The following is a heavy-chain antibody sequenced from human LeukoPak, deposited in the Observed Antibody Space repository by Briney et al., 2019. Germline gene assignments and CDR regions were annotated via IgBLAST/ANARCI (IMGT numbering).Heavy chain of an antibody. D-gene: IGHD3-16*01. CDR2: IYHSGST. V-gene: IGHV4-30-2*01. CDR3: AGGYYYMDV. CDR1: GGSISSGGYS. Sequence: PSETLSLTCAVSGGSISSGGYSWSWIRQPPGKGLEWIGYIYHSGSTYYNPSLKSRVTISVDRSKNQFSLKLSSVTAEDTAVYYCAGGYYYMDVWAKGTTFTVSS. J-gene: IGHJ6*03.